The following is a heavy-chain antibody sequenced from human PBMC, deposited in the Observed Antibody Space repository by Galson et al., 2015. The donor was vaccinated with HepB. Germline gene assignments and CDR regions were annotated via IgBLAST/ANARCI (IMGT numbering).Heavy chain of an antibody. CDR1: GFTFSSYA. CDR2: ISGSGGST. J-gene: IGHJ4*02. V-gene: IGHV3-23*01. CDR3: AKVPQGSRGVTFDY. D-gene: IGHD2-2*01. Sequence: SLRLSCAASGFTFSSYAMSWVRQAPGKGLEWVSAISGSGGSTSYADSVKGRFTISRDNSKNTLYLQMNSLRAEDTAVYYCAKVPQGSRGVTFDYWGQGTLVTVSS.